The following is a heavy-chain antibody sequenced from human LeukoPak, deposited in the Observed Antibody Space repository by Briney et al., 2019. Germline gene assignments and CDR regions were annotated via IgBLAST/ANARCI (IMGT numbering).Heavy chain of an antibody. CDR2: INPSGGST. CDR1: GYTFTSYY. CDR3: ARGPAHLVGATTPPGY. V-gene: IGHV1-46*01. D-gene: IGHD1-26*01. Sequence: EASVKVSCKASGYTFTSYYMHWVRQAPGQGLEWMGIINPSGGSTSYAQKFQGRVTMTRDTSTSTVYMELSSLRSEDTAVYYCARGPAHLVGATTPPGYWGQGTLVTVSS. J-gene: IGHJ4*02.